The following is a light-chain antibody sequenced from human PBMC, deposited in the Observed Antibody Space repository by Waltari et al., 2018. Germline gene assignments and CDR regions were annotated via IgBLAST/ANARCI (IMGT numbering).Light chain of an antibody. CDR1: NSNIGSKP. CDR2: SND. V-gene: IGLV1-44*01. J-gene: IGLJ2*01. CDR3: AAWDVRLNAVV. Sequence: QSVLTQQPSASGTPGQTVTISCSGSNSNIGSKPVSWYQQLPGSAPKLLIYSNDLRPSGVPDRFSGSKSGTSASLAITGLQSEDEADYHCAAWDVRLNAVVFGGGTKLTVL.